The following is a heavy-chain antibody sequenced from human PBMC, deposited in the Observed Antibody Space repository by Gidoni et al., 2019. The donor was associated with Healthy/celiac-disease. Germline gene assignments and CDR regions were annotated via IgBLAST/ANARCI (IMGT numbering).Heavy chain of an antibody. CDR1: GGSFSGYY. CDR2: INHSGSP. CDR3: ARGGNYDFWSGYINWFDP. Sequence: QVQLQQWGAGLLKPSETLSLTCAVYGGSFSGYYWSWIRQPPGKGLEWIGEINHSGSPNYNPSLKSRVTISVDTSKNQFSLKLSSVTAADTAVYYCARGGNYDFWSGYINWFDPWGQGTLVTVSS. D-gene: IGHD3-3*01. J-gene: IGHJ5*02. V-gene: IGHV4-34*01.